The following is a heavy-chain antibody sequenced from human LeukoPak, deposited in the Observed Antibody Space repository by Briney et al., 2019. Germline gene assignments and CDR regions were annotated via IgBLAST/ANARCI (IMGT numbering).Heavy chain of an antibody. CDR2: IKQDGSEK. CDR3: ARDGYSYGTDY. Sequence: GGSLRLSCAASGFTFSNYSMNWVRQAPGKGLEWVANIKQDGSEKYYVDSVKGRFTISRDNAKNSLYLQMNSLRAEDTAVYYCARDGYSYGTDYWGQGTLVTVSS. J-gene: IGHJ4*02. CDR1: GFTFSNYS. D-gene: IGHD5-18*01. V-gene: IGHV3-7*01.